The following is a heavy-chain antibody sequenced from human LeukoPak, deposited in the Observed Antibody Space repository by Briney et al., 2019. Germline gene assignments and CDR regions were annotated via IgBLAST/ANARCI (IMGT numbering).Heavy chain of an antibody. J-gene: IGHJ4*02. CDR2: INPNSGGT. CDR1: GYTLTGYY. V-gene: IGHV1-2*02. CDR3: ARVEMAITRGLHY. Sequence: GASVKVSCKASGYTLTGYYMHWVRQAPGQGLEWMGWINPNSGGTNYAQKFQGRVTMTRDTSISTAYMELSRLRSDDTAVYYCARVEMAITRGLHYWGQGTLVTVSS. D-gene: IGHD5-24*01.